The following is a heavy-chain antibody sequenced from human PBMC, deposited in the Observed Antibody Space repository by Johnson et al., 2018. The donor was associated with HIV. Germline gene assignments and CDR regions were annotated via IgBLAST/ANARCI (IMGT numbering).Heavy chain of an antibody. CDR3: ARDRGGIAEQSGAFDI. CDR1: GFTFDDYG. V-gene: IGHV3-30*02. CDR2: IRYDGSNK. Sequence: QVQLVESGGGLVQPGGSLRLSCAASGFTFDDYGMSWVRQAPGKGLEWVAFIRYDGSNKYYADYVKGRFTISRDNSKNTLYLQMNSLRAEDTAVYYCARDRGGIAEQSGAFDIWGQGTMVTVSS. J-gene: IGHJ3*02. D-gene: IGHD6-13*01.